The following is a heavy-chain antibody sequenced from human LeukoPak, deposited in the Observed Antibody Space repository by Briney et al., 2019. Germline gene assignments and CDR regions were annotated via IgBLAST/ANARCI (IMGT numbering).Heavy chain of an antibody. J-gene: IGHJ4*02. D-gene: IGHD3-10*01. CDR1: GYSFSSYW. CDR3: ARDVRGHGAFDY. CDR2: IYPGDSDT. Sequence: GESLKISCKGLGYSFSSYWNAWVRQRPGKGLEWMGIIYPGDSDTRYSPSFQGQVTISADKSISTAYLQWSSLKASDTAMYYCARDVRGHGAFDYWGQGTLVTVSS. V-gene: IGHV5-51*01.